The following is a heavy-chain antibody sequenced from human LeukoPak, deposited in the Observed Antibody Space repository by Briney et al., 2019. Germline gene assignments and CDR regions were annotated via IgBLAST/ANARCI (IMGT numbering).Heavy chain of an antibody. D-gene: IGHD6-19*01. CDR3: AAGLYSSGS. V-gene: IGHV3-7*05. Sequence: PGGSLRLSCAASGFTFYSHWMTWVRQAPGKGLEWVAKIKEDGNEHYYVDSVKGRFTISRDNAKNSLYLQMNSLRAEDTAVYYCAAGLYSSGSWGQGTLVTVSS. J-gene: IGHJ4*02. CDR2: IKEDGNEH. CDR1: GFTFYSHW.